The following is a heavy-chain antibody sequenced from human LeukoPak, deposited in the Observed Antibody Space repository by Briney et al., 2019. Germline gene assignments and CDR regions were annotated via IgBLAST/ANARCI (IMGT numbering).Heavy chain of an antibody. CDR3: AASSGRLRYWYFDL. Sequence: ASVKVSCKASGYTFTSYGISWVRQAPGQGLEWMGWISAYNGNTDYAQKLQGRVTMTTDTSTSTAYMELRSLRSDDTAVYYCAASSGRLRYWYFDLWGRGTLVTVSS. CDR1: GYTFTSYG. D-gene: IGHD6-19*01. V-gene: IGHV1-18*01. J-gene: IGHJ2*01. CDR2: ISAYNGNT.